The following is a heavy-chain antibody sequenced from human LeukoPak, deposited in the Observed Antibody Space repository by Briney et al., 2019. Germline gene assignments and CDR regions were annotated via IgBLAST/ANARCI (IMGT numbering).Heavy chain of an antibody. D-gene: IGHD3-3*01. J-gene: IGHJ6*02. CDR3: ARDVGVHSIFYYYGMDV. CDR1: GGSFSGYY. Sequence: PSETLSLTCAVYGGSFSGYYWSWIRQPPGKGLEWIGEINHSGSTNYNPSLKSRVTISVDTSKNQFSLKLSSVTAADTAVYYCARDVGVHSIFYYYGMDVWGQGTTVTVSS. CDR2: INHSGST. V-gene: IGHV4-34*01.